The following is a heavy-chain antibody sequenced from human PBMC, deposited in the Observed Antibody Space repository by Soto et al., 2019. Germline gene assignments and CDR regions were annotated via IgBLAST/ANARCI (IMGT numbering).Heavy chain of an antibody. J-gene: IGHJ6*04. D-gene: IGHD6-6*01. Sequence: GSRSLSCAVSGFQFSNYGKNWVRQGPGQGLEWVSYIDSSIGSIYYADSVKGRFIISRDNAKNTLYLQLNALRDEDTAVYYCARVEGSIFNYYYYCRDRCGKGNTVSVSS. V-gene: IGHV3-48*02. CDR1: GFQFSNYG. CDR3: ARVEGSIFNYYYYCRDR. CDR2: IDSSIGSI.